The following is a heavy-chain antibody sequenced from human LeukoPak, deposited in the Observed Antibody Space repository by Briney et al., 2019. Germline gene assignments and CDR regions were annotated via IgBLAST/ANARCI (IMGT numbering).Heavy chain of an antibody. Sequence: SSETLSLTCTVSGGSISSSSYYWGWIRQPPGKGLEWIGSIYYSGSTYYNPSLKSRVTISVDTSKNQFSLKLSSVTAADTAVYYCARHVGRWLQDPFDYWGQGTLVTVSS. V-gene: IGHV4-39*01. CDR3: ARHVGRWLQDPFDY. CDR1: GGSISSSSYY. CDR2: IYYSGST. D-gene: IGHD5-24*01. J-gene: IGHJ4*02.